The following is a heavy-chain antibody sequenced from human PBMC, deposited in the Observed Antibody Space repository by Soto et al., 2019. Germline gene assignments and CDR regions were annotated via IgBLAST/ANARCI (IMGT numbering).Heavy chain of an antibody. V-gene: IGHV1-3*01. CDR1: GYTFTSYA. Sequence: QVQLVQSGAEVKKPGASVKVSCKASGYTFTSYAMHWVRQAPGQRLEWMGWINADNGNTKYSQNFQGRVTLIRDTSATTAYMELSSLRSEDTAIYYCGRDGVGATIPYWGQGTLVTVSS. CDR2: INADNGNT. CDR3: GRDGVGATIPY. D-gene: IGHD1-26*01. J-gene: IGHJ4*02.